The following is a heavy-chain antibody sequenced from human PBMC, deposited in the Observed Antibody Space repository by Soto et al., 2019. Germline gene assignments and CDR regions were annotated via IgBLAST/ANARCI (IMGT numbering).Heavy chain of an antibody. J-gene: IGHJ4*02. V-gene: IGHV3-21*01. CDR1: GFTFGNFS. CDR2: ISTSSGYI. D-gene: IGHD6-6*01. CDR3: ARVSPAARPLPPDY. Sequence: EVQLVESGGGLVKPGGSLRLSCAASGFTFGNFSMNWVRQAPGKGLEWVSSISTSSGYIYYADSVKGRFTISRDNAKNSLYLQVNSLRAEDTAVYYCARVSPAARPLPPDYWGQGTLVTVSS.